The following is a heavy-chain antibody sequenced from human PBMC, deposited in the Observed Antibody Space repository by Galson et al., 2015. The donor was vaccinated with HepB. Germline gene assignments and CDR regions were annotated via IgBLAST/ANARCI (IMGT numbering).Heavy chain of an antibody. J-gene: IGHJ3*02. CDR2: IYPGDSDT. CDR3: ARPPHDTGTTMTDGLDI. CDR1: GYSFTSYW. V-gene: IGHV5-51*01. Sequence: QSGAEVKKPGESLKISCKVSGYSFTSYWIGWVRQMPGKGLEWMGIIYPGDSDTRYSPSFQGQVTISADKSISTAYLQWSSLKASDTAMYYCARPPHDTGTTMTDGLDIWGQGTMVIVSS. D-gene: IGHD1-14*01.